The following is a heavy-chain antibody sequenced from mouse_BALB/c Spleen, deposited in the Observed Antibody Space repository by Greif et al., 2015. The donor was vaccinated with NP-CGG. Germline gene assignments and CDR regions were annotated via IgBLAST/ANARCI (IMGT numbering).Heavy chain of an antibody. CDR3: ARGYYGSSDYFDY. J-gene: IGHJ2*01. Sequence: VQLQQSGAELVKPGAPVKLSCKASGYTFTSYWMNWVKQRPGRGLEWIGRIDPSDSETHYNQKFKDKATLTVDKSSSTAYIQLSSLTSEDSAVYYCARGYYGSSDYFDYWGQGNTLTVSS. CDR2: IDPSDSET. V-gene: IGHV1-69*02. D-gene: IGHD1-1*01. CDR1: GYTFTSYW.